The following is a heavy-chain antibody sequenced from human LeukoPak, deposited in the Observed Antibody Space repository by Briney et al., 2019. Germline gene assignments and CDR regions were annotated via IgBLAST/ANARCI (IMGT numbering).Heavy chain of an antibody. CDR1: GFTFSRYG. D-gene: IGHD1-20*01. CDR2: ISYDGSNK. CDR3: AKSITGTTSSPHGP. V-gene: IGHV3-30*18. J-gene: IGHJ5*02. Sequence: PGRSLRLSCAASGFTFSRYGMHWVRQAPGKGLEWVAVISYDGSNKYYADSVKGRFTISRDNSKNTLYLQMNSLRAEDTAVYYCAKSITGTTSSPHGPWGQGTLVTVSS.